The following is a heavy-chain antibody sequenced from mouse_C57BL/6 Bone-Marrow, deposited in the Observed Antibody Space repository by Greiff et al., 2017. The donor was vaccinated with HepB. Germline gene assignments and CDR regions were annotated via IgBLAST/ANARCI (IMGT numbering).Heavy chain of an antibody. V-gene: IGHV1-52*01. D-gene: IGHD1-1*01. CDR3: ARGSTAWFAY. CDR1: GYTFTSYW. Sequence: QVQLQQPGAELVRPGSSVKLSCKASGYTFTSYWMHWVKQRPIQGLEWIGNIDPSDSDTHYNQKFKDKATLTVDKSSSTAYMQLSSLTSEDSAVYYCARGSTAWFAYWGQGTLVTVSA. CDR2: IDPSDSDT. J-gene: IGHJ3*01.